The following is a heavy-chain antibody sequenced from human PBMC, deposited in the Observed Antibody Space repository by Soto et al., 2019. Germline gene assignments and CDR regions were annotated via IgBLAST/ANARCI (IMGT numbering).Heavy chain of an antibody. D-gene: IGHD3-10*01. V-gene: IGHV3-11*01. CDR3: AKHQERPGIHFLGDNYYSMEV. CDR1: GFTISDYY. CDR2: ISSVGTTT. Sequence: SLPLSCEASGFTISDYYMSWIRQAAGKGLEWVSYISSVGTTTYYADSVKGRFSISMDNAKNSLYLQMNGLRAEDTAVYFCAKHQERPGIHFLGDNYYSMEVRCQGTTV. J-gene: IGHJ6*03.